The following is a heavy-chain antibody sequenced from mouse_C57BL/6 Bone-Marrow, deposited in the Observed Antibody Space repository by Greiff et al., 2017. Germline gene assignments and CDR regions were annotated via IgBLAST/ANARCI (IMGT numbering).Heavy chain of an antibody. J-gene: IGHJ1*03. CDR2: IDPENGDT. D-gene: IGHD2-4*01. CDR3: TTGYYDDDGGYFDV. Sequence: VQLQQSGAELVRPGASVKLSCTASGFNIKDDYMHWVKQRPEQGLEWIGWIDPENGDTEYASQFQGKATITADPSSHTAYLQLSSLTSEDTAVYYSTTGYYDDDGGYFDVWGTGTTVTVSS. CDR1: GFNIKDDY. V-gene: IGHV14-4*01.